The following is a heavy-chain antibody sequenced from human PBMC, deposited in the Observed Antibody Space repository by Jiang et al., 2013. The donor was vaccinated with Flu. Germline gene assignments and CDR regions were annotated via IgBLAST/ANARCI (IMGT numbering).Heavy chain of an antibody. CDR1: GFTFSSYA. Sequence: VQLLESGGGLVQPGGSLRLSCAASGFTFSSYAMSWVRQAPGKGLEWVSAISGSGGSTYYADSVKGRFIISRDNSKNTLYLQMNSLRAEDTAVYYCAKNEWLSYYFDYWGQGTLVTVSS. D-gene: IGHD3-3*01. J-gene: IGHJ4*02. CDR2: ISGSGGST. CDR3: AKNEWLSYYFDY. V-gene: IGHV3-23*01.